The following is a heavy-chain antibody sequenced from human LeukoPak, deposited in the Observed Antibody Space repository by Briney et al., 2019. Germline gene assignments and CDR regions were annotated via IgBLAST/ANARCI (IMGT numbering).Heavy chain of an antibody. CDR1: GGTFSSYA. V-gene: IGHV1-69*04. D-gene: IGHD4-17*01. CDR3: ARVGDYGDSPLDY. Sequence: SVKVSCKASGGTFSSYAISWVRQAPGQGLEWMGRIIPILGIANYAQKFQGRVTITADKSTSTAYMELSSLRSEDTAVYYCARVGDYGDSPLDYWGQGALVTVSS. CDR2: IIPILGIA. J-gene: IGHJ4*02.